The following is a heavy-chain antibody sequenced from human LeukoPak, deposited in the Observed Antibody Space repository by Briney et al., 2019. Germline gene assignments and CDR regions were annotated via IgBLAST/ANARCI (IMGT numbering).Heavy chain of an antibody. CDR2: ISAYNGNT. Sequence: GASVKVSCKASGYTFTSYGISWVRQAPGQGLEWMGWISAYNGNTNYAQKLQGRVTMTTDTSTSTAYMELRSLRSDDTVVYYCARTKPRYCSSTSCPSHWFDPWGQGTLVTVSS. CDR3: ARTKPRYCSSTSCPSHWFDP. CDR1: GYTFTSYG. V-gene: IGHV1-18*01. D-gene: IGHD2-2*01. J-gene: IGHJ5*02.